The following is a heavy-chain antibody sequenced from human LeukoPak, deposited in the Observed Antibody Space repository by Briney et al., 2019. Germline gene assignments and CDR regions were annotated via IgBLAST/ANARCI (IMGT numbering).Heavy chain of an antibody. J-gene: IGHJ3*02. CDR1: GFTFSSYW. V-gene: IGHV3-74*01. CDR3: ARSNRDAFDM. D-gene: IGHD2/OR15-2a*01. CDR2: INEDGSSI. Sequence: GSLRLSCAVSGFTFSSYWMHWVQQVPGKGLVWVSRINEDGSSISYADSVKGRFTLSRDNAKKSLSLQMNSLRAEDTAIYYCARSNRDAFDMWGQGTVVTVSS.